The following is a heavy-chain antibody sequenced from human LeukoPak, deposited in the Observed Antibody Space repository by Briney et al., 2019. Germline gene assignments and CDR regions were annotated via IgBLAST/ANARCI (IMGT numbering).Heavy chain of an antibody. CDR1: GLTVNSNY. CDR3: VSQKGLYAFDI. Sequence: GGSLRLSCVASGLTVNSNYMSWVRQAPGKGLEWVSAIYSGGATYYADSVKGRFTVSRDDSKNTLHLQMNSQRVEDTAVYYCVSQKGLYAFDIWGQGTMVTVSS. V-gene: IGHV3-53*01. J-gene: IGHJ3*02. CDR2: IYSGGAT. D-gene: IGHD2-2*01.